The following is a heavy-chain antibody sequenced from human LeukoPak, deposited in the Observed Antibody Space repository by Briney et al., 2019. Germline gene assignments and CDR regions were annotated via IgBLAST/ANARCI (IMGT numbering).Heavy chain of an antibody. Sequence: SVKVSCKASGGTFSSYAISWVRQAPGQGLEWMGRIIPILGIANYAQKFQGRVTITADKSTSTAYMELSSLRSEDTAVYYCAGSVAAAGWWFDPWGQGTLVTVSS. J-gene: IGHJ5*02. V-gene: IGHV1-69*04. CDR1: GGTFSSYA. CDR3: AGSVAAAGWWFDP. CDR2: IIPILGIA. D-gene: IGHD6-13*01.